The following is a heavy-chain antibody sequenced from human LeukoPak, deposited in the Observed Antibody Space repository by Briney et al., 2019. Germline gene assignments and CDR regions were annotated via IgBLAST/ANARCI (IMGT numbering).Heavy chain of an antibody. CDR3: ATQLDTFAY. CDR1: GXSIVSSSYY. J-gene: IGHJ4*02. Sequence: SETLSLTCAVSGXSIVSSSYYWGWIRQPPGKGLEWIGSIFYSGGTYSNPSLKSRVTLSVDTSKNQFSLKLNSVTAADTAVYYCATQLDTFAYWGQGTLLTVSS. D-gene: IGHD1-1*01. V-gene: IGHV4-39*01. CDR2: IFYSGGT.